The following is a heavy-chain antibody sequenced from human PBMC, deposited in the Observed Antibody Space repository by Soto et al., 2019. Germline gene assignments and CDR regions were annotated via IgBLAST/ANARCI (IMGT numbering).Heavy chain of an antibody. V-gene: IGHV3-23*01. J-gene: IGHJ4*02. D-gene: IGHD5-12*01. CDR2: VNPGGYST. Sequence: EVQLLQSGGGLVQPGGSLRLSCAASGFTFTRYSMTWVRQTPGKGLAWVAAVNPGGYSTYYADSVKGRFTISRDNSNKTLYLQMNSLRAEDTAVYYCAKDLRAGSGYDFDYRDQGTLVTVSS. CDR3: AKDLRAGSGYDFDY. CDR1: GFTFTRYS.